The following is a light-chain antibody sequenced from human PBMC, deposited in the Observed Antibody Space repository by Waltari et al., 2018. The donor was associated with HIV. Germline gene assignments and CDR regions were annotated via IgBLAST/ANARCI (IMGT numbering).Light chain of an antibody. V-gene: IGLV1-44*01. CDR3: AAWDDSLAWV. J-gene: IGLJ3*02. CDR2: SNN. CDR1: SSHIGRTP. Sequence: QSVLTQPPSASGTPGQRVTISCSGSSSHIGRTPVNWYQQLPGTAPKRLIYSNNQRPSGVPDRFSGSKSGTSASLAISGLQSEDEADYYCAAWDDSLAWVFGGGTKLTVL.